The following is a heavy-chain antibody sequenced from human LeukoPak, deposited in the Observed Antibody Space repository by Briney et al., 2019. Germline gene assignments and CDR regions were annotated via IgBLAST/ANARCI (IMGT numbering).Heavy chain of an antibody. Sequence: SETLSLTCTVSGGSNSSSSYYWGWIRQPPEKGLESIGSIYYSGSTYYNPSLKSRVTISVDTSKNQFSLKLSSVTAADTAVYYCARGRLYYYGSGSYYFDYWGQGTLVTVSS. V-gene: IGHV4-39*07. J-gene: IGHJ4*02. CDR3: ARGRLYYYGSGSYYFDY. D-gene: IGHD3-10*01. CDR1: GGSNSSSSYY. CDR2: IYYSGST.